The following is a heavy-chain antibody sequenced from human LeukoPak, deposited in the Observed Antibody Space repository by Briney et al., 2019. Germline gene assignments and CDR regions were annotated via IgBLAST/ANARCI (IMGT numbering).Heavy chain of an antibody. D-gene: IGHD5-24*01. J-gene: IGHJ4*02. CDR1: GYSFTSYW. CDR3: ATRDGYNIGY. V-gene: IGHV5-10-1*01. Sequence: GESLKISCKGSGYSFTSYWINWVRQMPGKGLEWMGRIDPSDSYTNYSPSFQGHVTISADKSISTAYLQWSSLKASDTAMYYCATRDGYNIGYWGQGTLVTVPS. CDR2: IDPSDSYT.